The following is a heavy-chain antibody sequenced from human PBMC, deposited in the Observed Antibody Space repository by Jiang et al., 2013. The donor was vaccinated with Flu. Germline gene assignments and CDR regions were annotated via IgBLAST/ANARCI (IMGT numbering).Heavy chain of an antibody. D-gene: IGHD3-22*01. J-gene: IGHJ6*02. V-gene: IGHV1-24*01. CDR2: FDPEDGET. CDR3: ATFYLGSYYDSSGLYGMDV. CDR1: GYTLTELS. Sequence: GAEVKKPGASVKVSCKVSGYTLTELSMHWVRQAPGKGLEWMGGFDPEDGETIYAQKFQGRVTMTEDTSTDTAYMELSSLRSEDTAVYYCATFYLGSYYDSSGLYGMDVWGQGTTVTVSS.